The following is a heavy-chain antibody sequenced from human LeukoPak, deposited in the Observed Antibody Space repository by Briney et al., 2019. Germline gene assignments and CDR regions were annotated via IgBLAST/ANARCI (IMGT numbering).Heavy chain of an antibody. CDR3: ARGRSSSWYENDAFDI. CDR1: GFTFSDYY. V-gene: IGHV3-11*01. CDR2: ISSSGSTI. J-gene: IGHJ3*02. D-gene: IGHD6-13*01. Sequence: GGSLRLSCAASGFTFSDYYMSWIRQAPGKGLEWVSYISSSGSTIYYADSVKGRFTISRDNAKNSPYLQMNSLRAEDTAVYYCARGRSSSWYENDAFDIWGQGTMVTVSS.